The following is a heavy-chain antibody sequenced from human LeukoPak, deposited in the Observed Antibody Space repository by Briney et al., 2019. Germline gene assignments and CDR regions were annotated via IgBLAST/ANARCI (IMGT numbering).Heavy chain of an antibody. D-gene: IGHD3-22*01. J-gene: IGHJ4*02. CDR1: GGSISSGGYY. CDR3: ARDLKVEDNSGYYAFDY. Sequence: PSQTLSLTCTVSGGSISSGGYYWSWIRQAPGKGLEWLSYISSGRGRSTIYYADSVKGRFSISRDNAKNILYLQINSLRAEDTAVYYCARDLKVEDNSGYYAFDYWGQGTLVTVSS. V-gene: IGHV3-11*01. CDR2: ISSGRGRSTI.